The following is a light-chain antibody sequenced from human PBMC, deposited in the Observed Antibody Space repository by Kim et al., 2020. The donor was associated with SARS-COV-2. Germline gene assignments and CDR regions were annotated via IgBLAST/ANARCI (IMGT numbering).Light chain of an antibody. CDR1: NIGSTS. J-gene: IGLJ3*02. Sequence: SYELTQPPSVSVAPGKTATLSCGGDNIGSTSVHWYQQRPGQAPVVVIYYDDDRPSGIPERFSGSTSVNTATLTISRVEAGDEADYYCQVWAGDNDHWVFG. CDR2: YDD. V-gene: IGLV3-21*04. CDR3: QVWAGDNDHWV.